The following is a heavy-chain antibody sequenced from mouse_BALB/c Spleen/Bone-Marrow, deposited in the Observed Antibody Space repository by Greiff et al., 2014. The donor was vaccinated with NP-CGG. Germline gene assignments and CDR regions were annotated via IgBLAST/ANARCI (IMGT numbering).Heavy chain of an antibody. CDR3: ARTAPENFDY. D-gene: IGHD1-2*01. CDR2: IDPANGNT. J-gene: IGHJ2*01. V-gene: IGHV14-3*02. Sequence: EVQLQQSGAELVKPGASVKLSCTASGFNIKDTYMHWVKQRPEQGLEWMGRIDPANGNTKYDPKFQGKATITADTSSNTAYLQLSSLTSEDTAVYYCARTAPENFDYWGQGTTLTVSS. CDR1: GFNIKDTY.